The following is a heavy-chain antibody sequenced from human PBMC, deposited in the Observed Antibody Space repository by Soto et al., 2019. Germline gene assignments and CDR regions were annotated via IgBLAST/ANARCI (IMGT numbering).Heavy chain of an antibody. CDR2: IYYSGST. CDR1: GGSISSYY. D-gene: IGHD3-10*01. Sequence: NPSETLSLTCTVSGGSISSYYWSWIRQPPGKGLEWIGYIYYSGSTNYNPSLKSRVTISVDTSKNQFSLKLSSVTAADTAVYYCARPYGSGSYSNWFDPWGQGTLVTVSS. CDR3: ARPYGSGSYSNWFDP. V-gene: IGHV4-59*01. J-gene: IGHJ5*02.